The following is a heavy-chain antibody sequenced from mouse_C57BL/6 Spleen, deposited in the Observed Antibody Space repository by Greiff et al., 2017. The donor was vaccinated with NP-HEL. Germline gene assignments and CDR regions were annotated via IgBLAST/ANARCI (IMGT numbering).Heavy chain of an antibody. D-gene: IGHD1-1*01. V-gene: IGHV14-4*01. CDR2: IDPENGDT. Sequence: VQLKQSGAELVRPGASVKLSCTASGFNIKDDYMHWVKQRPEQGLEWIGWIDPENGDTEYASKFQGKATITADTSSNTAYLQLSSLTSEDTAVYYCTTASITTVVATNFDYWGQGTTLTVSS. CDR1: GFNIKDDY. CDR3: TTASITTVVATNFDY. J-gene: IGHJ2*01.